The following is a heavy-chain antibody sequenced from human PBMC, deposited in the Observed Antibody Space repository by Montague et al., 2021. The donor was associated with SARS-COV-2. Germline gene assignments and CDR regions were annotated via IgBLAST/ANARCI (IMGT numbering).Heavy chain of an antibody. V-gene: IGHV3-30*04. CDR1: GFNFGSFA. CDR2: ISYDAYNS. Sequence: SLRLSCAASGFNFGSFAMHWVRQAPGKGLEWVALISYDAYNSDYRDSVNGRFTISRDNSKNMLFLQMSGLRLDDTAVYYCARGHYGAKTNGMDVWGQGTTVIVSS. D-gene: IGHD4-23*01. CDR3: ARGHYGAKTNGMDV. J-gene: IGHJ6*02.